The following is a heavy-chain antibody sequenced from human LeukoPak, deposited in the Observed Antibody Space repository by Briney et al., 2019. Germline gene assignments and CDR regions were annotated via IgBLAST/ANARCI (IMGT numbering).Heavy chain of an antibody. CDR2: INPSGGST. CDR3: ARDPSRRDGYREGWYFDL. V-gene: IGHV1-46*01. J-gene: IGHJ2*01. Sequence: ASVKVSCKASGYTFTSYYMRWVRQDPGQGLEWMGIINPSGGSTSYAQKFQGRVTMTRDTSTSTVYMELSSLRSEDTAVYYCARDPSRRDGYREGWYFDLWGRGTLVTVSS. CDR1: GYTFTSYY. D-gene: IGHD5-24*01.